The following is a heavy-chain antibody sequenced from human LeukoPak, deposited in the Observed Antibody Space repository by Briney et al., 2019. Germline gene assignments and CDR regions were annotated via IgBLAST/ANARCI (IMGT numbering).Heavy chain of an antibody. J-gene: IGHJ3*02. CDR3: AMTDGGAFDI. V-gene: IGHV4-59*01. D-gene: IGHD2-21*02. CDR1: GGSISSYY. Sequence: PETLSLTCTVSGGSISSYYWSWIRQPPGKGLEWIGHIYYSGSTNYNPSLKSRVTISVDTSKNQCSLKLSSVTAADTAVYYCAMTDGGAFDIWGQGTTVTVSS. CDR2: IYYSGST.